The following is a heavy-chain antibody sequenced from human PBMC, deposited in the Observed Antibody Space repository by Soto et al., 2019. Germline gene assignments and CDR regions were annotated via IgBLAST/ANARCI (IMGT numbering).Heavy chain of an antibody. CDR2: ISYDGKNK. CDR3: AKDRGDYDDYFLH. V-gene: IGHV3-30*18. Sequence: PGGSLRLSCAASGFTFGSYGMHWVRQAPGKGLEWVALISYDGKNKYYADSVKGRFTISRDNSKNTLSLQMNSLRAEDTAVYYCAKDRGDYDDYFLHWGQGTLVTVSS. D-gene: IGHD4-17*01. J-gene: IGHJ1*01. CDR1: GFTFGSYG.